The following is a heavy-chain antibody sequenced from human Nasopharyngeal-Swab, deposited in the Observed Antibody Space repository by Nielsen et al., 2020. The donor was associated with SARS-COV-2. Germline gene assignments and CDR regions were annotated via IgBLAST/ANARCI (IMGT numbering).Heavy chain of an antibody. D-gene: IGHD2-15*01. V-gene: IGHV1-18*01. J-gene: IGHJ6*02. Sequence: ASVKVSCKASGYTFTSYAISWVRQAPGQGLQWMGWISPYDGNTNYVQNFQGRVTMTTDTSTSTAYMELRSLRSDDTAVYYCARDGGYCSGGSCYLPSYYYYGMDVWGQGTTVTVSS. CDR2: ISPYDGNT. CDR1: GYTFTSYA. CDR3: ARDGGYCSGGSCYLPSYYYYGMDV.